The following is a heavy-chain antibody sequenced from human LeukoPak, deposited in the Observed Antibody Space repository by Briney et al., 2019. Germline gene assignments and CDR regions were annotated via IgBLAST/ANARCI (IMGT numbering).Heavy chain of an antibody. J-gene: IGHJ5*02. CDR3: ARAKNSISILGGPNNWFDP. CDR2: ISSSSSYI. Sequence: GGSLRLSCAASGFTFSSYSMNWARQAPGKGLEWVSSISSSSSYIYYADSVKGRFTISRDNAKNSLYLQMNSLRAEDTAVYYCARAKNSISILGGPNNWFDPWGQGTLVTVSS. D-gene: IGHD3-10*01. CDR1: GFTFSSYS. V-gene: IGHV3-21*01.